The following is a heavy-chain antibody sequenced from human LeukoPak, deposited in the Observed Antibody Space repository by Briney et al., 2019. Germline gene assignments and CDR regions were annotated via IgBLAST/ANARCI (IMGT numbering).Heavy chain of an antibody. V-gene: IGHV4-39*01. J-gene: IGHJ4*02. CDR3: ARLGSAAGGSRYFDY. D-gene: IGHD6-13*01. CDR2: IYYSGTT. Sequence: PSETLSLTCTVSGGSITISSYYWGWIRQPPGEGLEWIGSIYYSGTTYYNPSLKSRVTISVDTSKNQFSLILSSVTAADTAVYYCARLGSAAGGSRYFDYWGQGTLVTVSS. CDR1: GGSITISSYY.